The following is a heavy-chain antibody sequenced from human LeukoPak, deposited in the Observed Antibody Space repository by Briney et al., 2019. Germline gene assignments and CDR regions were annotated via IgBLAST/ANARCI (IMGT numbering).Heavy chain of an antibody. CDR1: GGSISSGSYY. CDR2: IYTSGST. CDR3: ARDNPGYNYGFDY. Sequence: SETLSLTCTVSGGSISSGSYYWRWIRQPAGKGLEWIGRIYTSGSTNYNPSLKSRVTISVDTSKNQFSLKLSSVTAADTAVYYCARDNPGYNYGFDYWGQGTLVTVSS. D-gene: IGHD5-24*01. J-gene: IGHJ4*02. V-gene: IGHV4-61*02.